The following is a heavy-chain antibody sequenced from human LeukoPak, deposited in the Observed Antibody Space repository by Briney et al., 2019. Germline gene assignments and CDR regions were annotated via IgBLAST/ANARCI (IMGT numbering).Heavy chain of an antibody. CDR3: ARDTAMGTDAFDI. V-gene: IGHV4-59*01. CDR1: GGSISSYY. J-gene: IGHJ3*02. D-gene: IGHD5-18*01. CDR2: IYYSGST. Sequence: SETLSLTCTVSGGSISSYYWSWIRQPPGKGLEWIGYIYYSGSTNYNPSLKSRVTISVDTSKNQFSPKLSSVTAADTAVYYCARDTAMGTDAFDIWGQGTMVTVSS.